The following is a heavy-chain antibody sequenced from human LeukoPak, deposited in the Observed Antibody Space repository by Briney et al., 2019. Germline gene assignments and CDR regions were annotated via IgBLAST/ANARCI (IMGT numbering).Heavy chain of an antibody. J-gene: IGHJ6*03. Sequence: PSETLSLTCTVSGGSISSSSYYWGWIRQPPGKGLEWIGSIYYSGSTYYNPSLKSRVTISVDTSKNQFSLKLSSVTAADTAVYYCARTLFMVRTYYYMDVWGKGTTVTISS. V-gene: IGHV4-39*07. D-gene: IGHD3-10*01. CDR1: GGSISSSSYY. CDR2: IYYSGST. CDR3: ARTLFMVRTYYYMDV.